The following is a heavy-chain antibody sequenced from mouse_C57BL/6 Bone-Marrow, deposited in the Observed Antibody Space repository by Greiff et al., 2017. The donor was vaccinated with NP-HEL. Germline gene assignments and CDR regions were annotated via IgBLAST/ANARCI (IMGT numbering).Heavy chain of an antibody. CDR1: GYTFTSYW. Sequence: VQLQQPGAELVMPGASVKLSCKASGYTFTSYWMHWVKQRPGQGLEWIGAIDPSDSYTNYNQKFKGKSTLTVDTSSSTAYMQLSSLTSEDSAVYYCARTCYYGSQFAYWGQGTLVTVSA. V-gene: IGHV1-69*01. D-gene: IGHD1-1*01. J-gene: IGHJ3*01. CDR2: IDPSDSYT. CDR3: ARTCYYGSQFAY.